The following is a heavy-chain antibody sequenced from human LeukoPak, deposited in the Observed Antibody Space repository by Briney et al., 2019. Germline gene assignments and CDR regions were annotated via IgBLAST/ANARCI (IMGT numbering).Heavy chain of an antibody. CDR2: INSDGSST. CDR1: GFTFSSYW. CDR3: ARGSGWYRYNWFDP. J-gene: IGHJ5*02. D-gene: IGHD6-19*01. V-gene: IGHV3-74*01. Sequence: PGGSLRLSCAASGFTFSSYWKHWVRQAPGKGLVWVSRINSDGSSTSYADSVKGRFTISRDNAKNTLYLQMNSLRAEDTAVYYCARGSGWYRYNWFDPWGQGTLVTVSS.